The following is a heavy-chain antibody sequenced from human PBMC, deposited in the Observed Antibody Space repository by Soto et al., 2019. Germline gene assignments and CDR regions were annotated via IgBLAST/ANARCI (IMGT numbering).Heavy chain of an antibody. J-gene: IGHJ6*02. CDR3: ARMNTGPGYYYGMDV. CDR2: IYYSGST. Sequence: PSETLSLTCTVSGGSISSYYWSWIRQPPGKGLEWIGYIYYSGSTNYNPSLKSRVTISVDTSKNQFSLKLSSVTAADTAVYYCARMNTGPGYYYGMDVWGQGTTVTVSS. D-gene: IGHD4-17*01. V-gene: IGHV4-59*01. CDR1: GGSISSYY.